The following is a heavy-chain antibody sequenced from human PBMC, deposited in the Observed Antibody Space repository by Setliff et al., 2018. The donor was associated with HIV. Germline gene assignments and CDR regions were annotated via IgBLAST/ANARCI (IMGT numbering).Heavy chain of an antibody. CDR1: GGAFSGLY. D-gene: IGHD6-13*01. CDR2: IHHSGRT. J-gene: IGHJ4*02. Sequence: SETLSLTCAVYGGAFSGLYRSWIRHPPGKGLEWIGEIHHSGRTTYNPSLKSLVTIAEDTSKNHFSLKLSSVTAADTAVYYCANFLPDTAAAGPRFDYWGQGTLVTVSS. V-gene: IGHV4-34*01. CDR3: ANFLPDTAAAGPRFDY.